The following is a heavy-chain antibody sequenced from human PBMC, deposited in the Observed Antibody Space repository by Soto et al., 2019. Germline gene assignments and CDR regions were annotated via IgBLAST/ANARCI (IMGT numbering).Heavy chain of an antibody. CDR1: GFTFSSYA. CDR2: ISYDGSNK. V-gene: IGHV3-30-3*01. D-gene: IGHD5-12*01. J-gene: IGHJ4*02. Sequence: QVQLVESGGGVVQPGRSLRLSCAASGFTFSSYAMHWVRQAPGKGLEWVAVISYDGSNKYYADSVKGRFTISRDNSKNSLYLQMNSLRAEDTAVYYCARVGYSGYVALDYWGQGTLVTVSS. CDR3: ARVGYSGYVALDY.